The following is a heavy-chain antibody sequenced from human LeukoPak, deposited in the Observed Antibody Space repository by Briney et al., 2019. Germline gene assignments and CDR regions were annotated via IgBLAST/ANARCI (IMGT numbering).Heavy chain of an antibody. CDR1: GYTFTSYD. V-gene: IGHV1-8*01. CDR2: MNPNSGNT. J-gene: IGHJ5*02. D-gene: IGHD3-3*01. Sequence: ASVKVSCKASGYTFTSYDINWVRQATGQGLEWMGWMNPNSGNTGYAQKFQDRVTMTRNTSISTADVELSSLRSDDTAVYYCARGDFWNWFDPWGQGTLVTVSS. CDR3: ARGDFWNWFDP.